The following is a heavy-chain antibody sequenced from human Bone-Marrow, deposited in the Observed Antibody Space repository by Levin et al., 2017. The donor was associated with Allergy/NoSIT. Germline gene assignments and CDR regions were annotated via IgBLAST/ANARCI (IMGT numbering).Heavy chain of an antibody. Sequence: GGSLRLSCAASGFTFKNYAMSWVRQAPGKGLEWLSYISNTSNTIYYADSVKGRFTISRDNAKNSLFLQMNSLRDEDTAVYYCARDPYDYGADSGRAYYFDYWGQGTLVTVSS. CDR1: GFTFKNYA. D-gene: IGHD4-23*01. CDR3: ARDPYDYGADSGRAYYFDY. CDR2: ISNTSNTI. J-gene: IGHJ4*02. V-gene: IGHV3-48*02.